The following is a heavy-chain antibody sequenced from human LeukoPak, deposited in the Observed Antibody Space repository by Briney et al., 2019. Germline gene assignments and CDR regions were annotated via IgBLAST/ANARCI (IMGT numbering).Heavy chain of an antibody. CDR3: ARGGRYFDY. J-gene: IGHJ4*02. CDR2: ISSSSNYI. Sequence: GGSLRLSCAASGFTFSSYNMNWVRQAPGKGLEWVSSISSSSNYIYYADSVKGRFTISRDNAKNSLYLQMNSLRAEDTAVYYCARGGRYFDYWGQGTLVTVSS. CDR1: GFTFSSYN. V-gene: IGHV3-21*01.